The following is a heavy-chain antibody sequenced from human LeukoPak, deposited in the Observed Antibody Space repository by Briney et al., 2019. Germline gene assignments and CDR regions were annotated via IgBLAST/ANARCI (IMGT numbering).Heavy chain of an antibody. Sequence: GGSLRLSCAASGFTFSSYGMHWVRQAPGKGLEWVAFIRYDGSNKYYADSVKGRFTISRDNSKNTLYLQMNSLRAEDTAVYYCAKDTNYDSLAGLSDWGQGTLVTVSS. CDR1: GFTFSSYG. J-gene: IGHJ4*02. CDR3: AKDTNYDSLAGLSD. V-gene: IGHV3-30*02. CDR2: IRYDGSNK. D-gene: IGHD3-22*01.